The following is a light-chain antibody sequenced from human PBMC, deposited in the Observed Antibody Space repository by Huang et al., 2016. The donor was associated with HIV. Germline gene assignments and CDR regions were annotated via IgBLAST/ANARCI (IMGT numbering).Light chain of an antibody. J-gene: IGKJ2*01. CDR3: QQFYNMPYT. Sequence: DILLTQSPDSLAVSLGERATLTCRSSRSLLFASNSKNFLAWYQQKPGQSPKFIMYLASVGESGVPERFTGSGSGTEFTLTSASLQAEDVAVYYCQQFYNMPYTFGRGTRLEI. CDR1: RSLLFASNSKNF. CDR2: LAS. V-gene: IGKV4-1*01.